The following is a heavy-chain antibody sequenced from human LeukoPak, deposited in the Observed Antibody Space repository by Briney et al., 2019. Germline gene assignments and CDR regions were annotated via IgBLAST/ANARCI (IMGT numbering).Heavy chain of an antibody. Sequence: PGGPLRLSCAASGFTFSSYSMNWVRQAPGKGLEWVSSISSSSSYIYYADSVKGRFTISRDNAKNSRYLQMNSLRAEDTALYDCARDTTHSNSGPGTLVTVS. V-gene: IGHV3-21*01. CDR3: ARDTTHSN. CDR1: GFTFSSYS. J-gene: IGHJ4*02. CDR2: ISSSSSYI. D-gene: IGHD1-14*01.